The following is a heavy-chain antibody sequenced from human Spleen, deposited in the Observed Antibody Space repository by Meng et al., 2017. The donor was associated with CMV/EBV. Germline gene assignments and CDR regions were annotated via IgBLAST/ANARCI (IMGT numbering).Heavy chain of an antibody. J-gene: IGHJ4*02. V-gene: IGHV3-30*01. CDR1: GFNFTNYA. Sequence: CAASGFNFTNYALHWVRQAPGKGLEWVTFISFDGTNKYYADFVRGRFTISRDNSKNTVYLQMNSLRPEDTGVYYCARVDNGYDLPFDFWGQGILVTVSS. CDR3: ARVDNGYDLPFDF. CDR2: ISFDGTNK. D-gene: IGHD5-12*01.